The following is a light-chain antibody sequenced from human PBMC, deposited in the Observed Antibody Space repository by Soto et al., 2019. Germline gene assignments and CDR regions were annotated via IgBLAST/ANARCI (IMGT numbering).Light chain of an antibody. V-gene: IGLV2-14*03. CDR1: SSDVGAYEY. CDR2: DVS. Sequence: QSALTQPASMSGSPGQSITISCTGTSSDVGAYEYVSWYQQHPGKAPKLLIYDVSNRPSGVSTRFSGSKSGNTASLTISGLQAEDEGDYYCTSYTTRRLYVFGSGTKVTVL. CDR3: TSYTTRRLYV. J-gene: IGLJ1*01.